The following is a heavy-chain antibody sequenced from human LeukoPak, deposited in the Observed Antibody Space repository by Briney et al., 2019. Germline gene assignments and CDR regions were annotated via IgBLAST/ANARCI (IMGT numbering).Heavy chain of an antibody. J-gene: IGHJ4*02. Sequence: GGSLRLSCAASGFTFDDYAMHWVRQAPGKGLEWVSGISWNSGSIGYADSVKGRFTISRDNAKNSLYLQMNSLRAEDMALYYCAKAGGYCSSTRCYFFDYWGQGTLVTVSS. CDR2: ISWNSGSI. D-gene: IGHD2-2*01. V-gene: IGHV3-9*03. CDR1: GFTFDDYA. CDR3: AKAGGYCSSTRCYFFDY.